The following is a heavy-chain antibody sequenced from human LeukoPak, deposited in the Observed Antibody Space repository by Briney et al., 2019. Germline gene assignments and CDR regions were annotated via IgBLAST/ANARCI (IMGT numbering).Heavy chain of an antibody. CDR1: GGSITSYY. D-gene: IGHD3-22*01. V-gene: IGHV4-59*01. J-gene: IGHJ6*02. CDR2: IYYSGST. Sequence: SEALSLPCPVSGGSITSYYWSWIRQPPGKGLEWIGYIYYSGSTNYNPSLQSRVTISVDTSKNQFSLKLSSVTAADTAVYYCARALGDYYDSSGPLYYGMDVWGQGTTVTVSS. CDR3: ARALGDYYDSSGPLYYGMDV.